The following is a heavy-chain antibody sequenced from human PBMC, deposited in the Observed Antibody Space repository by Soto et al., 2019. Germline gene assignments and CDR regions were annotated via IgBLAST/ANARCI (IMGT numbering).Heavy chain of an antibody. CDR1: GGSISSGGYY. CDR2: IYYSGST. J-gene: IGHJ4*02. Sequence: QVQLQESGPGLVKPSLTLSLTCTVSGGSISSGGYYWSWIRQHPGKGLEWIGYIYYSGSTYYNPSLKSRVTISVDTSKNQFSLKLSSVTAADTAVYYCATSGSPPPYFDYWGQGTLVTVSS. CDR3: ATSGSPPPYFDY. D-gene: IGHD3-10*01. V-gene: IGHV4-31*03.